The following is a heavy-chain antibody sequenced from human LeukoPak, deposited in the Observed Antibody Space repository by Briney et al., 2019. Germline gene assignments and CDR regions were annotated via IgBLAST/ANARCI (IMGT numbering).Heavy chain of an antibody. D-gene: IGHD3-16*02. Sequence: PGGSLRLSCAASGFTFSSYAMSWVRQAPGKGLEWVSAISGSGGSTYYADSVKGRFTISRDNSKNTLYLQMNSLRAEDTAVYYCAKDKPRIMITFGGVIVAGNWFDPWGQGTLVTVSS. CDR1: GFTFSSYA. CDR3: AKDKPRIMITFGGVIVAGNWFDP. CDR2: ISGSGGST. J-gene: IGHJ5*02. V-gene: IGHV3-23*01.